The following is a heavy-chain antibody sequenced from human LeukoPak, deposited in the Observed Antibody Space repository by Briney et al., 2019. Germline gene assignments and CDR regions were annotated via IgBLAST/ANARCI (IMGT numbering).Heavy chain of an antibody. CDR2: IIPILGIA. CDR1: GYTFSNYG. D-gene: IGHD3-22*01. V-gene: IGHV1-69*04. Sequence: SVKVSCKPSGYTFSNYGITWVRQAPGQGLEWMGRIIPILGIANYAQKFQGRVTITADKSTSTAYMELSSLRSEDTAVYYCARDYYDSSGYYRDEDDAFDIWGQGTMVTVSS. J-gene: IGHJ3*02. CDR3: ARDYYDSSGYYRDEDDAFDI.